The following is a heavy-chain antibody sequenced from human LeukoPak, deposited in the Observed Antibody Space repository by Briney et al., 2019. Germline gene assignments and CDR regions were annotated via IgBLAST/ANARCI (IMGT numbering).Heavy chain of an antibody. V-gene: IGHV4-4*02. CDR3: ARLTTSQLWYYAFDI. D-gene: IGHD5-18*01. J-gene: IGHJ3*02. CDR2: IYHSGST. Sequence: PSGTLSLTCAVSGGSISSSNWWSWVRQPPGKGLEWIGEIYHSGSTNYNPSLKSRVTISVDKSKNQFSLKLSSVTAADTAVYYCARLTTSQLWYYAFDIWGQGTMVTVSS. CDR1: GGSISSSNW.